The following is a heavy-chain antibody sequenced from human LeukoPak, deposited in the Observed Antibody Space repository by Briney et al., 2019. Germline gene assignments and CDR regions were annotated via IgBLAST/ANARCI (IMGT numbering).Heavy chain of an antibody. J-gene: IGHJ5*02. Sequence: GGSLRLSCAAPGFIFSNYWMHWVRQAPGKGLVWVSRINSDGSTTNYADSVKGRFTISRDNAKNTLYLQMNSLRAEDTGVYYCTRDLTAWGQGTLVTVSS. V-gene: IGHV3-74*01. D-gene: IGHD3-9*01. CDR3: TRDLTA. CDR1: GFIFSNYW. CDR2: INSDGSTT.